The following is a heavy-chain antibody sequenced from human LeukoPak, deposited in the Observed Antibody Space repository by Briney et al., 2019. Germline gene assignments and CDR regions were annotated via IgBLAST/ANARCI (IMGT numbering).Heavy chain of an antibody. J-gene: IGHJ4*02. CDR3: ARGSTLQLRFLEWLPPYFDY. CDR2: ISSSGSTI. Sequence: PGGSLRLSCAASGFTFSDYYMSWIRQAPGKGLEWVSYISSSGSTIYYADSVKGRFTISRDNAKNSLYLQMNSLRAEDTAVYYCARGSTLQLRFLEWLPPYFDYWGQGTLVTVSS. CDR1: GFTFSDYY. D-gene: IGHD3-3*01. V-gene: IGHV3-11*04.